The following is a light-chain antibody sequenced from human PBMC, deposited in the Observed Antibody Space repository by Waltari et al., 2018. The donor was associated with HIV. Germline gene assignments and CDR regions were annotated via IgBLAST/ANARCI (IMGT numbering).Light chain of an antibody. Sequence: EIVMTQSPVTLSMSPGERATLSCRASQSVSTTLAWYQQKPGQAPSLLIYGASTGATGIPARFSGSGSGTEFTLTISSLQSEDFAVYYCQQYNNWPGITFGPGTKVDIK. CDR2: GAS. CDR3: QQYNNWPGIT. J-gene: IGKJ3*01. V-gene: IGKV3-15*01. CDR1: QSVSTT.